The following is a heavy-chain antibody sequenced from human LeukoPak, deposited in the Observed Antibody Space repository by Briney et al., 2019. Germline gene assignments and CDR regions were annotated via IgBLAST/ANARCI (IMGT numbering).Heavy chain of an antibody. Sequence: GGSLRLSCAASGFTFTTYAMHWVRQAPGKGLEWVAFIRYDGSNKYYADSVKGRFTISRDNSKNTLYLQMNRLRAEDTAVYFCAKDSGIGGWSDAFDIWGQGTMVTVSS. CDR1: GFTFTTYA. CDR2: IRYDGSNK. CDR3: AKDSGIGGWSDAFDI. D-gene: IGHD6-19*01. J-gene: IGHJ3*02. V-gene: IGHV3-30*02.